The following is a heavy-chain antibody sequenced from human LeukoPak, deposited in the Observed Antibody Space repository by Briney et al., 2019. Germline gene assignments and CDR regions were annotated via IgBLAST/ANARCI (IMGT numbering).Heavy chain of an antibody. D-gene: IGHD5-24*01. CDR2: IYYSRST. V-gene: IGHV4-59*01. J-gene: IGHJ3*02. CDR1: GGSISSYY. CDR3: ARAWDGDGYNSGGDAFDI. Sequence: PSETLSLTCTVSGGSISSYYWSWIRQPPGKGLEWIGYIYYSRSTNYNPSLKSRVTISVDTSKNQFSLKLSSVTAADTAVYYCARAWDGDGYNSGGDAFDIWGQGTMVTVSS.